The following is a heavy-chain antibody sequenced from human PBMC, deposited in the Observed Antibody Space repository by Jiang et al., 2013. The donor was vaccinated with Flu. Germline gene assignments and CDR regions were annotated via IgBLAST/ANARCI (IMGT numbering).Heavy chain of an antibody. CDR2: ITNSGTAT. CDR3: AKSVGYDISSGLFSTSFDI. V-gene: IGHV3-23*01. J-gene: IGHJ3*02. D-gene: IGHD3-9*01. CDR1: TLSSYP. Sequence: TLSSYPMNWVRQAPGRGLEWVSTITNSGTATHYADSVKGRFMISRDSSKNTLYLQMDSLRAEDTAVYYCAKSVGYDISSGLFSTSFDIWGQGTMVTVSS.